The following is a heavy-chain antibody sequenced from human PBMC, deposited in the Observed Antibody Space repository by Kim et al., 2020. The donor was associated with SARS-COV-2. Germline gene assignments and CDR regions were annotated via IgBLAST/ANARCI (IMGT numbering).Heavy chain of an antibody. J-gene: IGHJ3*02. V-gene: IGHV4-39*07. Sequence: GSTHSNPSPNSRVTLSVDTSKNPFSLKLSSVTAADTAVYYCAREMARFDIWGQGTMVTVSS. CDR3: AREMARFDI. CDR2: GST. D-gene: IGHD2-8*01.